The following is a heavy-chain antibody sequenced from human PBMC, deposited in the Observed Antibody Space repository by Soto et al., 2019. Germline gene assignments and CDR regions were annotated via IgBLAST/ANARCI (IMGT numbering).Heavy chain of an antibody. CDR1: GFTFSTYG. CDR3: EKGLSYSVIDY. Sequence: QVQLVESGGGVVQPGRSLRLSCAASGFTFSTYGMHWVRQAPGKGLEWVAVISYDGSNKYYADSVKGRFTISRDNSKNTLYLQMSSLRAEDTAVYSCEKGLSYSVIDYWGQGTLVTVSS. CDR2: ISYDGSNK. D-gene: IGHD5-18*01. V-gene: IGHV3-30*18. J-gene: IGHJ4*02.